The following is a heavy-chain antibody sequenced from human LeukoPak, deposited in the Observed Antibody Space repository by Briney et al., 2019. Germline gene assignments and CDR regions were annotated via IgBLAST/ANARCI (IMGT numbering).Heavy chain of an antibody. CDR3: ARDGTAAGLYFDL. V-gene: IGHV3-21*01. D-gene: IGHD6-13*01. CDR2: INGRSNKI. Sequence: GGSLRLSCAASGFTFSTSTLSWFRQAPEKGLEWVSSINGRSNKIYHADSVKGRFTISRDNAKNSSSLQVNSLRVEDTAVYYCARDGTAAGLYFDLWGQGTLVTVSS. J-gene: IGHJ4*01. CDR1: GFTFSTST.